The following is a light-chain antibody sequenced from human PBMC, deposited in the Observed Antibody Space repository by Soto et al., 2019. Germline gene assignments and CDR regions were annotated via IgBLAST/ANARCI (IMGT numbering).Light chain of an antibody. Sequence: QSVLTQPPSASGTPGQRVTISCSGSSSNIGSNIVNWYQQLPGTAPKLLIYSTNQRPSGVPDRFSVSKSGTSASLAISGLQSEDDADYYCATWDDSLNGWVFGGGTKLTVL. CDR2: STN. V-gene: IGLV1-44*01. CDR3: ATWDDSLNGWV. CDR1: SSNIGSNI. J-gene: IGLJ3*02.